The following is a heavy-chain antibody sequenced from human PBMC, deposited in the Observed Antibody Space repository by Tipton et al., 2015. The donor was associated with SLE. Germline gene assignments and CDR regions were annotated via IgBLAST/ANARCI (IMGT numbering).Heavy chain of an antibody. J-gene: IGHJ1*01. CDR1: GGSISGYD. CDR2: ISKSGST. CDR3: AREALDAEYFQN. D-gene: IGHD6-6*01. Sequence: TLSLTCTVSGGSISGYDWSWIRQPPGKGLEWIGYISKSGSTNHNPSLKSRVTISRDTSKNQFSLKLNSVTAADTAVYYCAREALDAEYFQNWGQGPLVTVSS. V-gene: IGHV4-59*01.